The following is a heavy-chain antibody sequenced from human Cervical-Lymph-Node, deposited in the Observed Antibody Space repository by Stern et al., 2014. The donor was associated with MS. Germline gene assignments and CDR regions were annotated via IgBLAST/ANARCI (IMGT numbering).Heavy chain of an antibody. Sequence: HEQLAESGPEVKKPGPPGSVPCKPSGGTLSSQTFSRVRQAPGQGLERMGGILAVFGASKYAPKFQDRLTISADKSTSTVYMELSGLRSEDTALYYCASEKRQVGFDYWGQGTLVTVSS. CDR2: ILAVFGAS. D-gene: IGHD1-1*01. V-gene: IGHV1-69*06. CDR1: GGTLSSQT. CDR3: ASEKRQVGFDY. J-gene: IGHJ4*02.